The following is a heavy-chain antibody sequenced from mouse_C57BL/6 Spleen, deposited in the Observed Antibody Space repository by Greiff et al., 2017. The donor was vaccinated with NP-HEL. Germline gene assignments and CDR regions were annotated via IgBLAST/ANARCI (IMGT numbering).Heavy chain of an antibody. Sequence: EVQLQQSGPELVKPGASVKISCKASGYSFTGYYMNWVKQSPEKSLEWIGEINPSTGGTTYNQKFKAKATLTVDKSSSTAYMQLKSLTSEDSAVYYCARSGYGSSSHWYFDVWGTGTTVTVSS. V-gene: IGHV1-42*01. CDR3: ARSGYGSSSHWYFDV. CDR2: INPSTGGT. D-gene: IGHD1-1*01. CDR1: GYSFTGYY. J-gene: IGHJ1*03.